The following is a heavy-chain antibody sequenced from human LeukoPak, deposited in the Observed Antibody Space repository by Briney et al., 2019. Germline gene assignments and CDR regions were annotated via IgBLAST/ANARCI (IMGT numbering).Heavy chain of an antibody. CDR3: ARDLYDILTGQNWFDP. D-gene: IGHD3-9*01. Sequence: ASVKVSRKASGYTFTGYYMHWVRQAPGQGLEWMGRINPNSGGTNYAQKFQGRVTMTRDTSISTAYMELSRLRSDDTAVYYCARDLYDILTGQNWFDPWGQGTLVTVSS. CDR1: GYTFTGYY. J-gene: IGHJ5*02. CDR2: INPNSGGT. V-gene: IGHV1-2*06.